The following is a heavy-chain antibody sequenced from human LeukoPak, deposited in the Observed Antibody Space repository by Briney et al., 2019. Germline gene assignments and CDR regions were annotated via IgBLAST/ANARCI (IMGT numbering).Heavy chain of an antibody. J-gene: IGHJ3*02. D-gene: IGHD3-3*01. CDR1: GFNFSTYS. CDR3: ARGRAGITIFGVVISAFDI. Sequence: PGGSLRLSCAASGFNFSTYSMNWVRQAPGKGLEWVSYISVRGGDIYYADSVKGRFTVSRDNAKNSLYLQMYTLRDEDTAVYYCARGRAGITIFGVVISAFDIWGQGTMVTVSS. V-gene: IGHV3-48*02. CDR2: ISVRGGDI.